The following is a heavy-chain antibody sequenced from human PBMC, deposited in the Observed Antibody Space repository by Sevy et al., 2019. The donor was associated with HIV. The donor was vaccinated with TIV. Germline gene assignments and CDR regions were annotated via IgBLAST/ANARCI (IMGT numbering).Heavy chain of an antibody. V-gene: IGHV3-33*01. Sequence: GGSLRLSCAASGFTFSNYGMDWVRQAPGTGLEWVAVIWNDGSNKYYADSVKGRFTISRDNSKNTLYLQMNSLRVEDTAVYFCARGGDFNDRSAKRDFDYWGQGTLVTVSS. CDR3: ARGGDFNDRSAKRDFDY. CDR1: GFTFSNYG. J-gene: IGHJ4*02. D-gene: IGHD3-22*01. CDR2: IWNDGSNK.